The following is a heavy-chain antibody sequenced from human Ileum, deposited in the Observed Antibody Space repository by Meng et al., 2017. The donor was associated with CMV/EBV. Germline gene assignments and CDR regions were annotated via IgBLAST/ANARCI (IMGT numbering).Heavy chain of an antibody. D-gene: IGHD1-26*01. CDR1: GGSISSSSYY. V-gene: IGHV4-39*01. CDR3: ARRSGSYVDC. Sequence: SQTLSLTCTVPGGSISSSSYYLGWIRQPPGKGLGWIGSIYYSGSTYYNPSLKSGVNISVDTPKNQFSLKVSALTAADTAVYYCARRSGSYVDCWGQGTLVTVSS. CDR2: IYYSGST. J-gene: IGHJ4*02.